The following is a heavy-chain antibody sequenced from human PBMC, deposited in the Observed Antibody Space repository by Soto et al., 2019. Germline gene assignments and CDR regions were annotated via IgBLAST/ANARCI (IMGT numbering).Heavy chain of an antibody. Sequence: ASVKVSCKASGYTFTSYDINWVRQATGQGLEWMGWMNPNSGNTGYAQKFQGRVTMTRNTSISTAYMELSSLRSEDTAVYYCARSYYDFWRGNWYDPWGQGTLVTVSS. CDR3: ARSYYDFWRGNWYDP. J-gene: IGHJ5*02. V-gene: IGHV1-8*01. CDR2: MNPNSGNT. D-gene: IGHD3-3*01. CDR1: GYTFTSYD.